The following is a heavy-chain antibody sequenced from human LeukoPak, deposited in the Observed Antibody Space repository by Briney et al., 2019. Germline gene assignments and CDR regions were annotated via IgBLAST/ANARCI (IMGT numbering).Heavy chain of an antibody. Sequence: GGSLRLSCAASGFTFNSYWMNWVRQAPGKGLEWVANIRRDGSEKYYVDSVKGRFTISRDNAKNSLDLQMNSLRVEDTAVYYCARLGPASSGWPESFDYWGQGTLVTVSS. CDR2: IRRDGSEK. V-gene: IGHV3-7*03. CDR1: GFTFNSYW. CDR3: ARLGPASSGWPESFDY. D-gene: IGHD6-19*01. J-gene: IGHJ4*02.